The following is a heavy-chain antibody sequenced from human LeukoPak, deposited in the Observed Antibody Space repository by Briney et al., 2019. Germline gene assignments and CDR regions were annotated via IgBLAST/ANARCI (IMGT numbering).Heavy chain of an antibody. D-gene: IGHD3-3*01. CDR2: ISSSGSTI. V-gene: IGHV3-48*03. CDR1: GFTFSSYE. J-gene: IGHJ3*02. Sequence: GGSLRLSCAASGFTFSSYEMNWVRQAPGKGLEWVSYISSSGSTIYYADSVKGRFTISRDNAKNSLYLQMNSLRAEDTAVYYCAKGPRSYDFWSGYYVADAFDIWGQGTMVTVSS. CDR3: AKGPRSYDFWSGYYVADAFDI.